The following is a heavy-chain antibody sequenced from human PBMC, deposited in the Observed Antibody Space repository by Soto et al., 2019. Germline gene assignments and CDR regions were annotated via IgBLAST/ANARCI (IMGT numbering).Heavy chain of an antibody. CDR2: ISGSGGST. CDR3: AKTYGSGSYYRVGCFDY. J-gene: IGHJ4*02. Sequence: GGSLRLSCAASGFTFSSYAMSWVRQAPGKGLEWVSAISGSGGSTYYADSVKGRFTISRDNSKNTLYLQMNSLRAEDTAVYYCAKTYGSGSYYRVGCFDYWGQGTLVTVSS. D-gene: IGHD3-10*01. CDR1: GFTFSSYA. V-gene: IGHV3-23*01.